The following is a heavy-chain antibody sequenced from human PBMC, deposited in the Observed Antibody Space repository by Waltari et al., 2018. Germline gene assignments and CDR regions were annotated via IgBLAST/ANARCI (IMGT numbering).Heavy chain of an antibody. D-gene: IGHD4-17*01. CDR2: INRDGGST. J-gene: IGHJ3*02. Sequence: EVQLVESGGGLVQPGGSLRLSCAASGFTFSSYWMHWVRQAPGKGLGGVSRINRDGGSTSYADSVKGRFTISRDNAKNTLYLQMNSLRAEDTAVYYCASYMTTVPLRAFDIWGQGTMVTVSS. CDR1: GFTFSSYW. CDR3: ASYMTTVPLRAFDI. V-gene: IGHV3-74*01.